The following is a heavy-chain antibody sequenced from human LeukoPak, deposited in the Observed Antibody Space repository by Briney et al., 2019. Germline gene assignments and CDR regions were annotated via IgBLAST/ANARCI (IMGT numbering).Heavy chain of an antibody. Sequence: GGSLRLSCAASGFTFSSYAMSWVRQAPGKGLEWVSAISGSGGSTYFPDSVKGRFTISRDNSKNTLHLQMNSLRAEDTALYYCAKGPSGSYYGFDMWGQGTMVTVSS. CDR2: ISGSGGST. V-gene: IGHV3-23*01. CDR1: GFTFSSYA. D-gene: IGHD3-10*01. CDR3: AKGPSGSYYGFDM. J-gene: IGHJ3*02.